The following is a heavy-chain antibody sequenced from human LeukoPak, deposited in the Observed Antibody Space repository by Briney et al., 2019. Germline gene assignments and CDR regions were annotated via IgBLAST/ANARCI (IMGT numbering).Heavy chain of an antibody. D-gene: IGHD1-26*01. CDR1: GGSISSYY. CDR2: IYYSGST. CDR3: AAYLVGDAFDI. J-gene: IGHJ3*02. V-gene: IGHV4-59*01. Sequence: PSETLSLTCTVSGGSISSYYWSWIRQPPGKGLEWIGYIYYSGSTNYNPSLKSRVTISVDTSKNQFSLKLSSVTAADTAVYYGAAYLVGDAFDIWGQGTMVTVSS.